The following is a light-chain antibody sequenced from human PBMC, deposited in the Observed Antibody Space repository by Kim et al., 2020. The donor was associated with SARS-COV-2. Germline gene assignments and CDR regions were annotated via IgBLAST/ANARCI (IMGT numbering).Light chain of an antibody. V-gene: IGLV1-47*01. J-gene: IGLJ3*02. CDR2: RNN. Sequence: GPRVTISCSESSSNIGSNYVYWSQQLPGTAPKLLIYRNNQRPSGVPDLFSGSKSGTSASLAISGLRSEDEADYYCAAWDDSLSGPVFGGGTQLTVL. CDR1: SSNIGSNY. CDR3: AAWDDSLSGPV.